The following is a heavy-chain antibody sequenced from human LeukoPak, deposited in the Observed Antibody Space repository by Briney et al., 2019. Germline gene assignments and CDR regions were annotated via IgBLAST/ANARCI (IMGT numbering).Heavy chain of an antibody. J-gene: IGHJ4*02. D-gene: IGHD6-19*01. CDR3: ASPKYTSGPFNY. CDR1: GLTVSSNY. Sequence: GGSLRLSCAASGLTVSSNYMSWVRQAPGKGLECVSVLYSTGSTYYADSVKGRFTISRDNSKNTLYLQMNSLRAEDTAVYYCASPKYTSGPFNYWGQGALVTVSS. CDR2: LYSTGST. V-gene: IGHV3-53*01.